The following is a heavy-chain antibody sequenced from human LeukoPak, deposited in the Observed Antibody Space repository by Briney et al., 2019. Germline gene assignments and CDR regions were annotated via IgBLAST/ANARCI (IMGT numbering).Heavy chain of an antibody. CDR3: ARDTGSYYYYYGMDV. J-gene: IGHJ6*02. Sequence: SETLSLTCTVSGGSISSYPWSWVRQPPGRGLEWIGYIYYSGSTNYNPSLKSRVTISVDTSRNQFSLKLSSVTTADTAVYYCARDTGSYYYYYGMDVWGQGTTVTVSS. CDR1: GGSISSYP. V-gene: IGHV4-59*13. CDR2: IYYSGST. D-gene: IGHD4-11*01.